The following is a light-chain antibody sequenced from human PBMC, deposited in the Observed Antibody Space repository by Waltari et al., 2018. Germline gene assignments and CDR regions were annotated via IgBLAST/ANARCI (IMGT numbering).Light chain of an antibody. J-gene: IGKJ1*01. CDR1: QSHRHSNGYNY. Sequence: DIVMTQSPLSLPVTSGEPASISCRSSQSHRHSNGYNYLDWYLQKPGQSPQLLIYLGSNRASGVPDRFSGSGSGTDFTLKISRVEAEDVGVYYCMQALQTPWTFGQGTKVEIK. V-gene: IGKV2-28*01. CDR2: LGS. CDR3: MQALQTPWT.